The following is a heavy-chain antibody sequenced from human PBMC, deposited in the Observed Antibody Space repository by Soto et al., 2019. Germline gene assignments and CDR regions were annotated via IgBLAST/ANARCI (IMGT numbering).Heavy chain of an antibody. V-gene: IGHV3-74*01. D-gene: IGHD3-3*01. CDR1: GFTFSSFW. Sequence: EVQLVESGGGIVQPGGSLRLSCAASGFTFSSFWMHWVRQAPGKGLVWVSRISGDGNNAVYADSVKGRFTVSRDNAKNTLDCQMNSLTTDDTALYYCVRNRGTFLRDGVDFWGPGIMVTVSS. J-gene: IGHJ4*02. CDR2: ISGDGNNA. CDR3: VRNRGTFLRDGVDF.